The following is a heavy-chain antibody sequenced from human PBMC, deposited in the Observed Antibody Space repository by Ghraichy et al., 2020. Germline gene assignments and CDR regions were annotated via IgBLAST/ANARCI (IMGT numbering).Heavy chain of an antibody. CDR2: ISAYNGNT. CDR1: GYTFTSYG. V-gene: IGHV1-18*01. D-gene: IGHD1-26*01. J-gene: IGHJ4*02. Sequence: ASVKVSCKASGYTFTSYGISWVRQAPGQGLEWMGWISAYNGNTNYAQKLQGRVTMTTDTSTSTAYMELRSLRSDDTAVYYCARDRMGGAVGAITDYWGQGTLVTVSS. CDR3: ARDRMGGAVGAITDY.